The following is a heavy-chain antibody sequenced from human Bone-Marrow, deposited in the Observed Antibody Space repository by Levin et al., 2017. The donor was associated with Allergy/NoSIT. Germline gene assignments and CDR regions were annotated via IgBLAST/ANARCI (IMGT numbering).Heavy chain of an antibody. Sequence: GESLKISCRASGFTFHTSAMTWVRQAPGKGLAWVSAIGGSGDITSYADSVKGRFTVSRDISKNILFLQMDNLRVEDTAVFYCVKGSSGWFQEEDSWGQGTLLTVSS. J-gene: IGHJ4*02. CDR2: IGGSGDIT. CDR3: VKGSSGWFQEEDS. V-gene: IGHV3-23*01. D-gene: IGHD6-19*01. CDR1: GFTFHTSA.